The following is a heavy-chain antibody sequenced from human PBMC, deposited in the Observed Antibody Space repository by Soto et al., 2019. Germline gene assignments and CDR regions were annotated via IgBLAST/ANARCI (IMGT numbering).Heavy chain of an antibody. V-gene: IGHV3-11*01. J-gene: IGHJ6*02. CDR2: ISGGGTTV. Sequence: GGSLRLSCAASGFAFSDFYMSWTRQAPGKGLEWISYISGGGTTVFYADSVKGRFTISRDNAQKSLYLQMDSLTSEDTAIYYCARDREPSVYHGMAVWRQRTTVTVSS. CDR1: GFAFSDFY. CDR3: ARDREPSVYHGMAV.